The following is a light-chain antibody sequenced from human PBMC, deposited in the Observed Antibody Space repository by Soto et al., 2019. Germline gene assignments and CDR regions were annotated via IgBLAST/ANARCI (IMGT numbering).Light chain of an antibody. J-gene: IGLJ3*02. CDR1: SSDVGAYKY. CDR2: EVT. Sequence: LTQPPSASGSPGQSVTISCTGTSSDVGAYKYVSWYQQYPGKAPKLMIYEVTKRPSGVPDRFSGSKSGNTASLTVSGLQAEDEADYYCTSYVGNDIWVFGGGTKLTVL. V-gene: IGLV2-8*01. CDR3: TSYVGNDIWV.